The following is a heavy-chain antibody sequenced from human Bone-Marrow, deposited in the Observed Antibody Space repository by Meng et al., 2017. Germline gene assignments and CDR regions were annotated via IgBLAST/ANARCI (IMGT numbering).Heavy chain of an antibody. CDR2: IIPIFGTA. Sequence: SVKVSCKASGGTFSSYAISWVRQAPGQGLEWMGGIIPIFGTANYAQKFQGRVTITADESTSTAYMELSSLRSEDTAVYYCAREGIGPLSPSSVQMGATNLFGYWGQGTLVTVSS. CDR1: GGTFSSYA. CDR3: AREGIGPLSPSSVQMGATNLFGY. D-gene: IGHD1-26*01. J-gene: IGHJ4*02. V-gene: IGHV1-69*13.